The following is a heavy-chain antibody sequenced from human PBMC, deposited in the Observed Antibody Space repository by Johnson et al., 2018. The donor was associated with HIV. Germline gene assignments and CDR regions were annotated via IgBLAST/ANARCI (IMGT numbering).Heavy chain of an antibody. CDR1: GFSFSDSA. Sequence: QMQLVESGGGVVQPGRSLRLSCAASGFSFSDSAMHWVRQAPGKGLEWVAVISYDGSNKYYADSVKGRFTISRDNSKNKLYLQMNSLRAEDTAVYYCARDRESGGGDADAFDIWGQGTMVTVSS. D-gene: IGHD3-16*01. J-gene: IGHJ3*02. CDR3: ARDRESGGGDADAFDI. V-gene: IGHV3-30*03. CDR2: ISYDGSNK.